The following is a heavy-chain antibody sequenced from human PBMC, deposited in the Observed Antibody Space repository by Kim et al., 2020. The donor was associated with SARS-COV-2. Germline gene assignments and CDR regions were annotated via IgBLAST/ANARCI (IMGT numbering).Heavy chain of an antibody. Sequence: GGSLRLSCAASGFTFSSYGMHWVRQAPGKGLEWVAVISYDGSNKYYADSVKGRFTISRDNSKNTLYLQMNSLRPEDTAVYYCAKGADPLWLNCDYWGQGTLVTVSS. D-gene: IGHD3-10*01. J-gene: IGHJ4*02. V-gene: IGHV3-30*18. CDR1: GFTFSSYG. CDR3: AKGADPLWLNCDY. CDR2: ISYDGSNK.